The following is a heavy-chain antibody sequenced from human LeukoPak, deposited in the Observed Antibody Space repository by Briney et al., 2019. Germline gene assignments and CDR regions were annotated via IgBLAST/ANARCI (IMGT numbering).Heavy chain of an antibody. J-gene: IGHJ4*02. CDR2: INWNGDSR. V-gene: IGHV3-20*04. CDR3: AKESGKFDY. CDR1: VFTFDDYG. Sequence: PGGSLRLSCAASVFTFDDYGISWVRQAPGKGLEWVSGINWNGDSRGYADSVKGRFSISRDNSKNSLYLQMNSERSEDTAMSYCAKESGKFDYWGQGTLVAVSS.